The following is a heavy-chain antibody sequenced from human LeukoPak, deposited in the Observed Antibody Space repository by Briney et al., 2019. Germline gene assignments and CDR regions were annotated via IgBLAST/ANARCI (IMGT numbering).Heavy chain of an antibody. CDR2: ISSSGSTI. V-gene: IGHV3-48*03. CDR1: GFTFSSYE. CDR3: ARDPTSSWETAFDI. D-gene: IGHD1-26*01. Sequence: HPGGSLRLSCAASGFTFSSYEMNWVRQAPGKGLEWVSYISSSGSTIYYADSLKGRFTISRDNAKNSLYLQMNSLRVDDTAVYYCARDPTSSWETAFDIWGQGTMVTVSS. J-gene: IGHJ3*02.